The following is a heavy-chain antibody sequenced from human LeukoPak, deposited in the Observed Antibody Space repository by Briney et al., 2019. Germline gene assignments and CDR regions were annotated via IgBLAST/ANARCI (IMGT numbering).Heavy chain of an antibody. CDR1: GYTFTDYF. D-gene: IGHD4-17*01. CDR3: ARRPMLVTTYMDV. V-gene: IGHV1-2*02. J-gene: IGHJ6*03. CDR2: INPNSGGT. Sequence: ASVKVSCKASGYTFTDYFMHWVRQAPGQGLECMVWINPNSGGTNYAHKFQGRVPMTRDTSISTAYMELSRLRSDDTAVYYCARRPMLVTTYMDVWGKGTTVTVSS.